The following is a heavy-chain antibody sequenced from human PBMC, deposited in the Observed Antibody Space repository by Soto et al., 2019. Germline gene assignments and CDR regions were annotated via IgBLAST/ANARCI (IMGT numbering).Heavy chain of an antibody. CDR2: ISYDGSNE. J-gene: IGHJ4*02. V-gene: IGHV3-30*18. CDR3: AKHGIAVVPGAGSGSGWYVDY. D-gene: IGHD2-2*01. CDR1: GFTFTSYG. Sequence: QVQLVESGGGVVQPGSSLRLSCAASGFTFTSYGIHWVRQAPGKGLEWVAFISYDGSNEFYADSVKGRFTISRDNSKNTLYLQMNSLRAEDTAVYYCAKHGIAVVPGAGSGSGWYVDYWGQGTLVTVSS.